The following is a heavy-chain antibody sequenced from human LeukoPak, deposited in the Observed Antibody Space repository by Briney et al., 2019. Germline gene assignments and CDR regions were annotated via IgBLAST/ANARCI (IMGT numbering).Heavy chain of an antibody. CDR3: ARHWSHSVAQFGRSYWFDP. V-gene: IGHV4-4*07. CDR1: GGSISGYY. Sequence: PSETLSLTCIVSGGSISGYYWSWIRQPAGKGLEWIGHMDTSGHTNYNSSLMSRVTMSVDTSKNQFSLRLTSVTAADTAVYYCARHWSHSVAQFGRSYWFDPWGPGNLVTVSS. CDR2: MDTSGHT. D-gene: IGHD2-15*01. J-gene: IGHJ5*02.